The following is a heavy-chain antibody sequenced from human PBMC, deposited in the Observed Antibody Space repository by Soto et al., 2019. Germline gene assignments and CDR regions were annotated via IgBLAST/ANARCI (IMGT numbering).Heavy chain of an antibody. V-gene: IGHV4-30-4*01. CDR1: GGSISSGYCY. J-gene: IGHJ4*02. CDR2: IYYSGSP. Sequence: QVQLQESGPGLVKPSQTLSLTCTVSGGSISSGYCYWRWISQPPGRGLEWIGSIYYSGSPSYNPTLKSRFTISVDPSKNQFSLKLSFVTAADTAVYYCASNSYGNTFYDYWGQGTLVTVSS. CDR3: ASNSYGNTFYDY. D-gene: IGHD5-18*01.